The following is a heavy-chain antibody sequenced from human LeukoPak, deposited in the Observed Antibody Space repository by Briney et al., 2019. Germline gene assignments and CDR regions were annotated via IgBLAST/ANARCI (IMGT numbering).Heavy chain of an antibody. V-gene: IGHV3-23*01. CDR1: GFTFSRYG. Sequence: GGSLRLSCAASGFTFSRYGMSWVRQAPGKGLEWVSAISGSGGRTYYADSVKGRFTISRDNSKNTLYLQMNSLRAEDTAVYNCSKGDFYGSGRDYYYYMDVWGKGTTVTISS. J-gene: IGHJ6*03. CDR3: SKGDFYGSGRDYYYYMDV. CDR2: ISGSGGRT. D-gene: IGHD3-10*01.